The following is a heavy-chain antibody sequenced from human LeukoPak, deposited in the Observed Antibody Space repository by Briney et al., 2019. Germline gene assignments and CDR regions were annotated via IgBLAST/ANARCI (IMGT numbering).Heavy chain of an antibody. CDR1: GFTFSSYA. J-gene: IGHJ4*02. CDR3: AKDGRGGWYVGY. V-gene: IGHV3-23*01. D-gene: IGHD6-19*01. CDR2: ISGSGGST. Sequence: GGSLRLSCAASGFTFSSYAMSWVRQARGEGLEWVSAISGSGGSTYYADSVKGRFTISRDNSKNTLYLQMNSLRAEDTAVYYCAKDGRGGWYVGYWGQGTLVTVSS.